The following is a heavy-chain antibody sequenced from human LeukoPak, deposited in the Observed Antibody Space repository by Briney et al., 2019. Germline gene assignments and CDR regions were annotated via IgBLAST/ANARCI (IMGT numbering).Heavy chain of an antibody. Sequence: KSSETLSLTCTVSGGSISSSNWWSWVRQPPGKGLEWIGEIYHSGSTNYNPSLKSRVTISVDKSKNQFSLKLSSVTAADTAVYYCARDSNYGDYVAGGNPWGQGTLVTVSS. CDR3: ARDSNYGDYVAGGNP. D-gene: IGHD4-17*01. J-gene: IGHJ5*02. V-gene: IGHV4-4*02. CDR1: GGSISSSNW. CDR2: IYHSGST.